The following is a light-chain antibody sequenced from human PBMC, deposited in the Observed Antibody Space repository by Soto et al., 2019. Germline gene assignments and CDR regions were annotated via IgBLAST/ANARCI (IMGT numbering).Light chain of an antibody. CDR2: EAS. V-gene: IGKV3-11*01. CDR1: QRVSTF. CDR3: QQSHNWPRT. Sequence: EIVLTQSPGTLSLSPGDRATFSCRASQRVSTFLAWYQQRPGQAPRLLISEASNRATGIPARFSGSGSGTDFTLTISSLEPEDFAVYYCQQSHNWPRTFGQGTKV. J-gene: IGKJ1*01.